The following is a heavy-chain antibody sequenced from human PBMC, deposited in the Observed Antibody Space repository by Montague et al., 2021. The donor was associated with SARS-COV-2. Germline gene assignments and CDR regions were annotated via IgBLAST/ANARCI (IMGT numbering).Heavy chain of an antibody. CDR3: ARGYRLRFLEWPSRQSTFDY. Sequence: SETLSLTCAVYGGSFSSYYWSWIRQPPGKGLEWIGEINHSGSTNYNPSLKSRVTISVDTSKNQFSLKLSSVTAADTAVYYCARGYRLRFLEWPSRQSTFDYWGQGTTVTVSS. CDR1: GGSFSSYY. V-gene: IGHV4-34*01. D-gene: IGHD3-3*01. CDR2: INHSGST. J-gene: IGHJ4*02.